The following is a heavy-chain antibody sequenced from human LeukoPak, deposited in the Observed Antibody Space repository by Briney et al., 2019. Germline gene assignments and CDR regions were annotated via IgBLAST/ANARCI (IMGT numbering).Heavy chain of an antibody. Sequence: KPSETLSLTCTVSGGSISSSSYYWGWIRQPPGKGLEWIGSINYSGSTYYNPSLKSRVTISVDTSKNQFSLKLSSVTAADTAVYYCARRRHIVVVTAIQDYMDVWGKGSTVTVSS. J-gene: IGHJ6*03. CDR2: INYSGST. CDR1: GGSISSSSYY. V-gene: IGHV4-39*01. D-gene: IGHD2-21*02. CDR3: ARRRHIVVVTAIQDYMDV.